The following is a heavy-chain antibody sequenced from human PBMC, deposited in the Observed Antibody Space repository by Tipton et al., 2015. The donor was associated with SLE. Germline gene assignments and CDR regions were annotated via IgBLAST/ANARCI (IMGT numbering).Heavy chain of an antibody. CDR2: IFYSGSFSGGST. CDR1: GGSISSHY. V-gene: IGHV4-39*07. Sequence: LRLSCTVSGGSISSHYWGWIRQPPGKGLEWIGSIFYSGSFSGGSTYYNPSLKSRVTISVDTSKNQFSLKLSSVTAADTAVYYCARDSPYDSSGYYSDYWGQGTQVTVSS. J-gene: IGHJ4*02. D-gene: IGHD3-22*01. CDR3: ARDSPYDSSGYYSDY.